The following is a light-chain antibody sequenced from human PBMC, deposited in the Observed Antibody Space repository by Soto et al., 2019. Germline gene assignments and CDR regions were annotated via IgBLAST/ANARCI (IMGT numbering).Light chain of an antibody. CDR2: DVS. J-gene: IGLJ1*01. Sequence: QSVRTQPASGSGSPGQSITISCTGNSSDVGGYNYVSWYQQHPGKAPKLMIYDVSNRPSGVSNRFSGSKSGNTASLTISGLQAEDEADYYCSSYTSSSTLVFGTGTKVTVL. V-gene: IGLV2-14*01. CDR1: SSDVGGYNY. CDR3: SSYTSSSTLV.